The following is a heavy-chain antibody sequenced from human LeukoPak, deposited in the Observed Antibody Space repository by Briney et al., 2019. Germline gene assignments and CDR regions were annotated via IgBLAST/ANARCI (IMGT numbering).Heavy chain of an antibody. CDR1: GDSISSGSYY. CDR3: ARGVTYYYDSSGYLY. D-gene: IGHD3-22*01. CDR2: IHTSGRT. J-gene: IGHJ4*02. Sequence: SQTLSLTCTVSGDSISSGSYYWSWIRQPVGKGLQRIGRIHTSGRTNYNPSLKSRVTISADTTKNHYSLKLSSVTAADPAVYYCARGVTYYYDSSGYLYWGQGTLVTVSS. V-gene: IGHV4-61*02.